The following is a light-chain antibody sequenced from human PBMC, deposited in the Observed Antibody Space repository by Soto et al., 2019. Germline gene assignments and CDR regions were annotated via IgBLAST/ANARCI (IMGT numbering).Light chain of an antibody. CDR1: QSIRSN. CDR3: QQYGNSPIT. J-gene: IGKJ5*01. CDR2: GAS. V-gene: IGKV3-20*01. Sequence: DIVVTQSPDTLSVSPGEGAPLSCRVSQSIRSNLAWYQQRPGQAPRLLIYGASTRATGIPDRFSGTGSGTDFTLTISRLEPEDFAVFYCQQYGNSPITFGQGTRLEIK.